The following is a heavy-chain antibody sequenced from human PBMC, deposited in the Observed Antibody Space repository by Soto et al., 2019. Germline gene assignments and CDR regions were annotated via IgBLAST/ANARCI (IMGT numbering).Heavy chain of an antibody. CDR1: GFTFSSYA. CDR3: ARSKPPARPTLDY. D-gene: IGHD6-6*01. CDR2: ISYDGSNK. J-gene: IGHJ4*02. V-gene: IGHV3-30-3*01. Sequence: PGGSLRLSCAASGFTFSSYAMHWVRQAPGKGLEWVAVISYDGSNKYYADSVKGRFTISRDNSKNTLYLQMNSLRAEDTAVYYCARSKPPARPTLDYWGQGTLVTVSS.